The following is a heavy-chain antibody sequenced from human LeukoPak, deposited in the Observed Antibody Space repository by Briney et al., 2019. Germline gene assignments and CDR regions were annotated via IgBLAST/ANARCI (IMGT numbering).Heavy chain of an antibody. Sequence: GGSLRLSCAASGFTFSSYGMHWVRQAPGKGLEWVAFIRYDGSNKYYADSVKGRFTISRDNSKNTLYLQMNRLRAEDTAVYYCAKAGTDCSGGSCYYYHMDVWGKGTTVTISS. CDR1: GFTFSSYG. D-gene: IGHD2-15*01. CDR3: AKAGTDCSGGSCYYYHMDV. CDR2: IRYDGSNK. J-gene: IGHJ6*03. V-gene: IGHV3-30*02.